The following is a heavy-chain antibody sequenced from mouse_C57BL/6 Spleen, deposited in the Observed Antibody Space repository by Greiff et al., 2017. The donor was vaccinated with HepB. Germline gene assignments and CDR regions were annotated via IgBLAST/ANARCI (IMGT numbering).Heavy chain of an antibody. CDR2: ISSGSSTI. D-gene: IGHD2-3*01. CDR3: ASFYDGYYGAMDY. Sequence: VQLQQSGGGLVKPGGSLKLSCAASGFTFSDYGMHWVRQAPEKGLEWVAYISSGSSTIYYADTVKGRFTISRDNAKNTLFLQMTSLRSEDTAMYYCASFYDGYYGAMDYWGQGTSVTVSS. CDR1: GFTFSDYG. V-gene: IGHV5-17*01. J-gene: IGHJ4*01.